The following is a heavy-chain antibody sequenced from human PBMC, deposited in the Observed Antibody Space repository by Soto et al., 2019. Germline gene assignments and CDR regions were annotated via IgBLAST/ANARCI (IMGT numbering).Heavy chain of an antibody. CDR3: VKEGLAADFDS. J-gene: IGHJ4*02. D-gene: IGHD6-13*01. V-gene: IGHV3-74*01. CDR2: IRGDGSMT. CDR1: GVTFSNYW. Sequence: EVHLVESGGGVVQPGGSVRLSCAASGVTFSNYWMHWVHQAPGKGLVWVSRIRGDGSMTNYAASVKGRFTISRDKAKNTLHVQMNRLRAEETAVYYCVKEGLAADFDSWGQGTLVTVSS.